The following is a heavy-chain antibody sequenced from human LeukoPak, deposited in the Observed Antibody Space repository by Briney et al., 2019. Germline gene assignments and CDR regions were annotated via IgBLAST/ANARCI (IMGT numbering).Heavy chain of an antibody. V-gene: IGHV6-1*01. CDR2: TYYRSKWYN. CDR1: GDSVSSNSAA. CDR3: ARVEYSSSWTPLSFDP. D-gene: IGHD6-13*01. J-gene: IGHJ5*02. Sequence: SQTLSLTCAISGDSVSSNSAAWNWIRQSPSRGLEWLGSTYYRSKWYNDYAVSVKGRITINPDTSKNQFSLQLNSVTPEDTAMYYCARVEYSSSWTPLSFDPWGQGSLVTVCS.